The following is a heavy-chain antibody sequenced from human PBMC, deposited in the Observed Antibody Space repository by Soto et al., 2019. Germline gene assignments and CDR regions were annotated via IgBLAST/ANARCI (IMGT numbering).Heavy chain of an antibody. D-gene: IGHD3-10*01. CDR1: GGSISSSSYY. V-gene: IGHV4-39*01. Sequence: SETLSLTCTVPGGSISSSSYYWGWIRQPPGKGLEWIGSIYYSGSTYYNPSLKSRVTISVDTSKNQFSLKLSSVTAADTAVYYCARHLYGSGSYQDNWFDPWGQGTLVTVSS. CDR2: IYYSGST. J-gene: IGHJ5*02. CDR3: ARHLYGSGSYQDNWFDP.